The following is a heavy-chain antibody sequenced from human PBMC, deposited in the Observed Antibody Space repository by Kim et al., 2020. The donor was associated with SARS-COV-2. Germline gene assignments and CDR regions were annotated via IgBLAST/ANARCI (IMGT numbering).Heavy chain of an antibody. CDR3: ARHGSVEMVTRNWFDP. V-gene: IGHV4-59*08. CDR2: IYYSGST. D-gene: IGHD5-18*01. Sequence: SETLSLTCTVSGGSISSYYWSWIRQPPGKGLEWIGYIYYSGSTNYNPSLKSRVTISVDTSKNQFSLKLSSVTAADTAVYYCARHGSVEMVTRNWFDPWGQGTLVTVSS. J-gene: IGHJ5*02. CDR1: GGSISSYY.